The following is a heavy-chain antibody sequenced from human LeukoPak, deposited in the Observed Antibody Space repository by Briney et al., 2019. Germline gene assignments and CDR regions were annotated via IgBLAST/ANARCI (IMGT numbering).Heavy chain of an antibody. V-gene: IGHV3-30*18. Sequence: GGSLRLSCAASGFTFSGYGMHWVRQAPGKGLEWVAVISYDGSNKYYADSVKGRFTISRDNSKNTLYLQMNSLRAEDTAVYYCAKGPQTGYSNWGQGTMVTVSS. D-gene: IGHD6-13*01. CDR2: ISYDGSNK. CDR3: AKGPQTGYSN. J-gene: IGHJ3*01. CDR1: GFTFSGYG.